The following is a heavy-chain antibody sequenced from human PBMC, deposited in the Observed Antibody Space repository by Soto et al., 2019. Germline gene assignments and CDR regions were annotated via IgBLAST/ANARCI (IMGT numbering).Heavy chain of an antibody. CDR2: IYSRGNT. CDR3: ARGTYYFDMDV. J-gene: IGHJ6*03. V-gene: IGHV4-31*03. CDR1: AGSIGSGFYY. Sequence: QVQLQESGPGLVKPSQTLSLTCTVSAGSIGSGFYYWSWIRQHPGKGLEWIGYIYSRGNTYYNPSLKSRGTISLDTSDNQFSLTLSSVTAADTAVYYCARGTYYFDMDVWGKGTTVTVSS.